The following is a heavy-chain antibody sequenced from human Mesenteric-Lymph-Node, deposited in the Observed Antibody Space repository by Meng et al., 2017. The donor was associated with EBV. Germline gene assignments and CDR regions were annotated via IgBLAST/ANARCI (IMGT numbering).Heavy chain of an antibody. CDR3: ARAGGLTGFPHGAFDL. Sequence: QMHAREAGPGLAEPSGTLSLICAVSGGSISTTNWWSWVRQSPGKGLEWIGEIYHRGNNNYNPSLMSRAAISADTSKNQFSLKLNSVTAADTAVYYCARAGGLTGFPHGAFDLWSPGTLVTVSS. V-gene: IGHV4-4*02. D-gene: IGHD3-9*01. CDR1: GGSISTTNW. J-gene: IGHJ4*02. CDR2: IYHRGNN.